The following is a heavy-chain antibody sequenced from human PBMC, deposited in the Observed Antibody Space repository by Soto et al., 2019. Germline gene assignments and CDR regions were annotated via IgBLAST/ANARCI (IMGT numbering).Heavy chain of an antibody. CDR1: GFTFTSSA. V-gene: IGHV1-58*01. CDR3: AATSPSLRFLEWLDY. CDR2: IVVGSGNT. D-gene: IGHD3-3*01. Sequence: SVKVSCKASGFTFTSSAVQWVRQARGQRLEWIGWIVVGSGNTNYAQKFQERVTITRDMSTSTAYMELSSLRSEDTAVYYCAATSPSLRFLEWLDYWGQGTLGTVSS. J-gene: IGHJ4*02.